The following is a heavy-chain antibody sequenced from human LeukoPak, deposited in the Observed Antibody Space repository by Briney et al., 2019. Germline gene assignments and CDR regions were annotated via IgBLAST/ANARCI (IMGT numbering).Heavy chain of an antibody. CDR2: IYTSGST. V-gene: IGHV4-4*07. D-gene: IGHD3-10*01. CDR1: GGSISSYY. Sequence: SETLSLTCTVSGGSISSYYWSWIRQPAGKGLEWIGRIYTSGSTNYNPSLKSRVTMSVATSKNPFSLKLSSVTAADTAVYYCARGSGYYGSGSYSLMYWGQGTLVTVSS. CDR3: ARGSGYYGSGSYSLMY. J-gene: IGHJ4*02.